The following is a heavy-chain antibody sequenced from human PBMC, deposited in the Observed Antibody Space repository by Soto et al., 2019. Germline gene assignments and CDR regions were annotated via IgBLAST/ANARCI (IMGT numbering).Heavy chain of an antibody. CDR1: GGSISSGGYY. V-gene: IGHV4-31*03. D-gene: IGHD1-7*01. J-gene: IGHJ6*02. CDR2: IYYSGST. Sequence: SETLSLTCTVSGGSISSGGYYWSWIRQHPGKGLEWIGYIYYSGSTYYNPSLKSRVTISVDTSKNQFSLKLSSVTAADTAVYYCASGLGTTDYYYYGMDVWGQGTTVTVSS. CDR3: ASGLGTTDYYYYGMDV.